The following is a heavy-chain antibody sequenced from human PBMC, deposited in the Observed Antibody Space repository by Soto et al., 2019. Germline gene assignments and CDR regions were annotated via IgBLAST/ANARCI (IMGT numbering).Heavy chain of an antibody. CDR1: GGSISSYY. V-gene: IGHV4-59*08. J-gene: IGHJ4*02. Sequence: SETLSLTCTVPGGSISSYYWSWIRQPPGKGLEWIGYIYYSGSTNYNPSLKSRVTISVDTSKNQFSLKLSSVTAADTAVYYCARRGQYSVDYWGQGTLVTVSS. D-gene: IGHD1-26*01. CDR3: ARRGQYSVDY. CDR2: IYYSGST.